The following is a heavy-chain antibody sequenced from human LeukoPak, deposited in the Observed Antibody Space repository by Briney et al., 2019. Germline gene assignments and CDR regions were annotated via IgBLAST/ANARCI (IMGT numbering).Heavy chain of an antibody. V-gene: IGHV4-4*08. CDR2: IRINGKI. CDR1: GASITSSY. Sequence: PSETLSLTCSVSGASITSSYWSWIRQSPGKELEWIAYIRINGKINYNPSLKSRVTISADTSKNQYSLTMRSVTATDTAVYYCARGAGWYDYWGQGAQVTVFS. J-gene: IGHJ4*02. D-gene: IGHD6-19*01. CDR3: ARGAGWYDY.